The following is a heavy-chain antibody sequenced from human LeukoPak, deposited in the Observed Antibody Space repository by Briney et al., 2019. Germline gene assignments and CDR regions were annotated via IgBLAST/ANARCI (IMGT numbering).Heavy chain of an antibody. Sequence: GGSLRLSCAASGFTFSNYGMHWVRQAPGKGLEWVAAIWYDGSSKHFADSVKGRFTISRDNSKNMLYLQMNSLRAEDTAVYYCARDAPDSGNYYPDAFDIWGQGTLVTVSS. CDR3: ARDAPDSGNYYPDAFDI. V-gene: IGHV3-33*01. CDR2: IWYDGSSK. CDR1: GFTFSNYG. J-gene: IGHJ3*02. D-gene: IGHD3-10*01.